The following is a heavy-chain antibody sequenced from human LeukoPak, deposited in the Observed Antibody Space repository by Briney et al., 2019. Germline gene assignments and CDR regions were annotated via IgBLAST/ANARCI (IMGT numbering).Heavy chain of an antibody. CDR1: GFTFNRSW. D-gene: IGHD3-10*01. Sequence: GGSLRLSCAASGFTFNRSWMSWVRQAPGKGLHWASTISGSGNKTYDADSVKGRFTISRDNSKNTLYLQMTGLRAEDTAVYYCAKLKRVGIAPFDDWGQGTLVTVSS. J-gene: IGHJ4*02. CDR3: AKLKRVGIAPFDD. CDR2: ISGSGNKT. V-gene: IGHV3-23*01.